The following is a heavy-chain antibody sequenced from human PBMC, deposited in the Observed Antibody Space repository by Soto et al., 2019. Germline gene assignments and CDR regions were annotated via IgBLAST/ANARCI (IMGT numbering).Heavy chain of an antibody. V-gene: IGHV3-7*01. CDR3: AREQLGTAWYYNYFDY. Sequence: PGGSLRLSCPASGFTFSSYWMSWVRQAPGKGLEWVANIKQDGSEKYCVDSVEGRFTISRDNAKNSLFLQMNSLRAEDTAVYYCAREQLGTAWYYNYFDYWGQGALVTVSS. CDR2: IKQDGSEK. D-gene: IGHD6-19*01. CDR1: GFTFSSYW. J-gene: IGHJ4*02.